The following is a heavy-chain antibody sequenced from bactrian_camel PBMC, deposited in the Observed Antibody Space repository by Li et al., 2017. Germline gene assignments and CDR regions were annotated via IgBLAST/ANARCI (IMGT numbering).Heavy chain of an antibody. CDR1: GYTYSRYC. Sequence: HVQLVESGGGSVQAGGSLRLSCAASGYTYSRYCMGWFRQTPGKEREGVAVVDSDGSAMYADYVKGRFIISKDNAKNILYLQMNRLKPEDTAVYYCAATDRVQRPAYGGACPSVTYWGQGTQVTVS. CDR2: VDSDGSA. CDR3: AATDRVQRPAYGGACPSVTY. V-gene: IGHV3S55*01. J-gene: IGHJ4*01. D-gene: IGHD6*01.